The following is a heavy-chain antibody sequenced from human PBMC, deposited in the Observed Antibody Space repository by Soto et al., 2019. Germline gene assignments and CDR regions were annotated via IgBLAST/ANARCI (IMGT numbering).Heavy chain of an antibody. V-gene: IGHV3-23*01. J-gene: IGHJ4*02. CDR2: INAFGHSK. CDR1: GFAFREVS. Sequence: GGSVRLPWTHSGFAFREVSLVFSRQALGRRVEWVSGINAFGHSKNYGNSVKGRFTVSRDNFKNTLYLQMDSLRVDDTAVYYCAKRLWAVGGPFHYWGQGT. CDR3: AKRLWAVGGPFHY. D-gene: IGHD3-16*01.